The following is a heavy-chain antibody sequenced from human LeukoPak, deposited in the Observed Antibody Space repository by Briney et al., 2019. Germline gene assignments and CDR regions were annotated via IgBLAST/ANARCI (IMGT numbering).Heavy chain of an antibody. CDR2: INHSGST. D-gene: IGHD2-2*01. CDR3: ARRQVVPAAIGY. V-gene: IGHV4-34*01. CDR1: GGSFSGYY. Sequence: PSETLSLTCAVFGGSFSGYYWSWIRQPPGKGLEWIGEINHSGSTNYNPSLKSRVTISVDTSKNQFSLKLSSVTAADTAVYYCARRQVVPAAIGYWGQGTLVTVSS. J-gene: IGHJ4*02.